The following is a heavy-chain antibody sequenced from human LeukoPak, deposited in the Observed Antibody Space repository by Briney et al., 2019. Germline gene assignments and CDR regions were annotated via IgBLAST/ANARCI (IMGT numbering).Heavy chain of an antibody. D-gene: IGHD3-3*01. J-gene: IGHJ3*02. CDR1: NYSISSGYY. CDR3: ANIWSGYRNAFDI. CDR2: INHSGST. Sequence: SETLSLTYTVSNYSISSGYYWGWIRQPPGKGPEWIGEINHSGSTNYNPSLKSRVTISVDTSKNQFSLKLSSVTAADTAVYYCANIWSGYRNAFDIWGQGTMVTVSS. V-gene: IGHV4-38-2*02.